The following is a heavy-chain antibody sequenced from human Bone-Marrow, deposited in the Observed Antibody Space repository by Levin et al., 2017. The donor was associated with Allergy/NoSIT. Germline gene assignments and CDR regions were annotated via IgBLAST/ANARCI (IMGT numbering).Heavy chain of an antibody. D-gene: IGHD3-16*01. J-gene: IGHJ4*02. CDR1: GLTVHNNY. CDR3: AGQGGLPH. V-gene: IGHV3-53*01. CDR2: IYSAGGT. Sequence: GGSLRLSCAVSGLTVHNNYMTWVRQAPGKGLEWVSLIYSAGGTYYADSVKGRFTLSRNKSKNTVYLQMNSLRQEDTAIYYCAGQGGLPHWGQGGVVTVSS.